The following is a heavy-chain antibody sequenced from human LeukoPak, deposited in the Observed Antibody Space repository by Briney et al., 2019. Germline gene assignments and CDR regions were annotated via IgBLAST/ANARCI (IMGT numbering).Heavy chain of an antibody. D-gene: IGHD3-10*01. CDR1: GFTFSSYA. V-gene: IGHV3-30*04. CDR2: ISYDGSNK. J-gene: IGHJ6*04. Sequence: PGGSLRLSCAASGFTFSSYAMHWVRQAPGKGLGWVAVISYDGSNKYYADSVKGRFTISRDNSKNTLYLQMNSLRAEDTAVYYCARGGEDSYYYYGMDVWGKGTTVTVSS. CDR3: ARGGEDSYYYYGMDV.